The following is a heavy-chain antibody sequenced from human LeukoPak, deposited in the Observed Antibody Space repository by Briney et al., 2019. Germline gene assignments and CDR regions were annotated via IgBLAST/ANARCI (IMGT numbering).Heavy chain of an antibody. Sequence: SQTLSLTCTVSGGSISSGDYYWSWIRQPPGKGLEWIGYIYYSGSTYYNPSLKSRVTISVDTSTNQFSLKLSSVTAADTAVYYCARDRLLWFGEAMHGMDVWGQGTTVTVSS. J-gene: IGHJ6*02. CDR1: GGSISSGDYY. CDR2: IYYSGST. V-gene: IGHV4-30-4*01. CDR3: ARDRLLWFGEAMHGMDV. D-gene: IGHD3-10*01.